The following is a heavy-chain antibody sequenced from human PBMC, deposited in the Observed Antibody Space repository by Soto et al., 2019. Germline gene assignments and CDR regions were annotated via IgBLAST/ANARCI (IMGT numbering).Heavy chain of an antibody. J-gene: IGHJ4*02. D-gene: IGHD3-16*01. Sequence: EVQLVQSGGGLVQHGGSLSLSCVGSGFTLSDFYMNWVRQAQGKGLKWVANIRPDGYGPNLVESVKGRFTTSRENAKNAPLLQMTSLRADDTAVYYCAGWGRHADNYWGQGILVTVSS. CDR1: GFTLSDFY. CDR2: IRPDGYGP. CDR3: AGWGRHADNY. V-gene: IGHV3-7*03.